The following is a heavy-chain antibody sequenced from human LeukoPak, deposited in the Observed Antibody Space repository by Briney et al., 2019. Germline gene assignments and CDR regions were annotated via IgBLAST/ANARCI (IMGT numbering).Heavy chain of an antibody. CDR3: ARGGGYGDSGDY. CDR1: GGSISSYY. D-gene: IGHD4-17*01. CDR2: IYYSGST. J-gene: IGHJ4*02. V-gene: IGHV4-59*01. Sequence: SETLSFTCTVSGGSISSYYWSWIRQPPGKGLEWIGYIYYSGSTNYNPSLKSRVTISVDTSKNQFSLKLSSVTAADTAVYYCARGGGYGDSGDYWGQGTLVTVSS.